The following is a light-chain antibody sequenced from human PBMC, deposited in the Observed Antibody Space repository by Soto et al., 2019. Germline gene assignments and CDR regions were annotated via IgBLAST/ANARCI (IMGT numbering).Light chain of an antibody. CDR1: QTISSW. Sequence: DIQMTQSPSTLSGPVGDRVTITCRASQTISSWLAWYQQKPGKAPKLLIYKASTLKSGVPSRFSGSGSGTEFTLTISGLQPDDFATYYCQHYNSYSEAFGQGTK. CDR2: KAS. V-gene: IGKV1-5*03. CDR3: QHYNSYSEA. J-gene: IGKJ1*01.